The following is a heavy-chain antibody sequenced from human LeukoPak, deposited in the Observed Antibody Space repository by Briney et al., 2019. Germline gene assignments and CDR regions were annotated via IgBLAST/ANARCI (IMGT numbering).Heavy chain of an antibody. Sequence: PGGSLRLSCAASGFTFSSYAMSWVRQAPGKGLEWVSAISGSGGSTYYADSVKGRFTISRDNSKNTLYLQMNSLRAEDTAVYYCAKDSALLWLKPGDFDYWGQGTLVTVSS. CDR1: GFTFSSYA. V-gene: IGHV3-23*01. D-gene: IGHD3-10*01. CDR3: AKDSALLWLKPGDFDY. J-gene: IGHJ4*02. CDR2: ISGSGGST.